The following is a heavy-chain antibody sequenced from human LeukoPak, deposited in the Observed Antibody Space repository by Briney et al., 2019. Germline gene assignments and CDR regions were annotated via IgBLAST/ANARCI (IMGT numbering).Heavy chain of an antibody. Sequence: SGGSLRLSCAASGFTFSSYAMSWVRQAPGKGLEWVSTISGSGGSKYYADSVEGRVTISRDNSKNTVYLQMNSLRAEDTAIYYCAKLTTASGAYGVDVWGQGTTVTASS. CDR1: GFTFSSYA. V-gene: IGHV3-23*01. D-gene: IGHD1-1*01. J-gene: IGHJ6*02. CDR3: AKLTTASGAYGVDV. CDR2: ISGSGGSK.